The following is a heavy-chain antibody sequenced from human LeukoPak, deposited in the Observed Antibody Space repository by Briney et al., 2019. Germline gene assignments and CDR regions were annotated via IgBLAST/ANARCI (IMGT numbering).Heavy chain of an antibody. J-gene: IGHJ6*02. D-gene: IGHD3-22*01. Sequence: ASVKVSCKASGYTFTSYAMNWVRQAPGQGLEWMGWTNTNTGNPTYAQGFTGRFVFSLDTSVSTAYLQISSLKAEDTAVYYCARDQAPFHYYDSSGYKDYYYYYGMDVWGQGTTVTVSS. CDR1: GYTFTSYA. CDR3: ARDQAPFHYYDSSGYKDYYYYYGMDV. V-gene: IGHV7-4-1*02. CDR2: TNTNTGNP.